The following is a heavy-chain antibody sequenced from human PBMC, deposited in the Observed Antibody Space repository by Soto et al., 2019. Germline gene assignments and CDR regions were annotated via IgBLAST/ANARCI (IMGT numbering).Heavy chain of an antibody. D-gene: IGHD2-21*02. V-gene: IGHV4-61*01. CDR3: ARERKVTASAYFDL. J-gene: IGHJ2*01. CDR1: GGSVSSGSYY. Sequence: QVQLQESGPGLVKPSETLSLTCTVSGGSVSSGSYYWSWIRQPPGKGLEWIGYIYYSGSTNYNPSLKSRVTISVATSKNQFSLKLSSVTAADTAVYYCARERKVTASAYFDLWGRGTLVTVSS. CDR2: IYYSGST.